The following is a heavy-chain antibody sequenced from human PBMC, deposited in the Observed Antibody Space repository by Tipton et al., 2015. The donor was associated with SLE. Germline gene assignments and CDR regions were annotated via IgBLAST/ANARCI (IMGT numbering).Heavy chain of an antibody. Sequence: TLSLTCTVSGGSISSYYWSWIRQPPGKGLEWIGYIYYSGSTNYNPSLKSRVTISVDTSKNQLSLKLSSVTAADTAVYYCAKEVFGYFQHWGQGTLVTVSS. V-gene: IGHV4-59*01. CDR1: GGSISSYY. CDR3: AKEVFGYFQH. CDR2: IYYSGST. D-gene: IGHD3-10*01. J-gene: IGHJ1*01.